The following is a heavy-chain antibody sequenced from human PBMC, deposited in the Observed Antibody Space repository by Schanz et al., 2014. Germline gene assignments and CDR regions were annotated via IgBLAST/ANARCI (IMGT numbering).Heavy chain of an antibody. J-gene: IGHJ4*02. CDR2: INQDGSDK. V-gene: IGHV3-7*01. D-gene: IGHD3-10*01. CDR3: ARDLSYYTSGSYGY. Sequence: VQLVESGGGLVKPGGSLRLSCAASGFTFGTFWMSWVRQAPGKGLEWVANINQDGSDKSYVDSVKGRFTFSRDNAKNSLYLQMNSLRAEDTAVYYCARDLSYYTSGSYGYWGQGTLVTVSS. CDR1: GFTFGTFW.